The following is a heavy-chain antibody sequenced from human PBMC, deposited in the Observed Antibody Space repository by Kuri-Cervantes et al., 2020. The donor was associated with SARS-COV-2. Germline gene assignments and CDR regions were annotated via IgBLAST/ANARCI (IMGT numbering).Heavy chain of an antibody. J-gene: IGHJ4*02. V-gene: IGHV3-23*01. CDR2: ISSSGGST. CDR3: AKSEGHDLWSGYSYFDY. D-gene: IGHD3-3*01. Sequence: GESLKISFVASGFTLRCYALSRVRQAPGKGLEWCSAISSSGGSTYYADSVKGRFAISRDNSKNTLYLQMNSLRAEDTAVYYCAKSEGHDLWSGYSYFDYWGQGTLVTVSS. CDR1: GFTLRCYA.